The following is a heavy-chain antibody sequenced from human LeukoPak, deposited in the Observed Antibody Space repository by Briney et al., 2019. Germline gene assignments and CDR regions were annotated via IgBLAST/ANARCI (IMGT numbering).Heavy chain of an antibody. CDR3: ATDASGDYLNH. CDR1: GYTFTGYY. CDR2: ISAYNGNT. J-gene: IGHJ4*02. D-gene: IGHD4-17*01. Sequence: ASVKVSCKASGYTFTGYYMHWVRQAPGQGLEWMGWISAYNGNTNYAQKFQGRVTMTEDTSTDTAYMELSSLSYDDTAVYYCATDASGDYLNHWGQGTLVTVSS. V-gene: IGHV1-2*02.